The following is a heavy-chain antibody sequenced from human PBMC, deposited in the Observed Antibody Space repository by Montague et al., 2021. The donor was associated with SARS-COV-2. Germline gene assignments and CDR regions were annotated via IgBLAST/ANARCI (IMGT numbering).Heavy chain of an antibody. CDR2: IYYSGST. Sequence: SETLSLTCTGSGGSSSSYYWSWIRQPPGKGLEWIGYIYYSGSTNYNPSLKSRVTISVDTSKNQFSLKLSSVTAADTAVYYCAGTYYDFWSGFIHYYYMDVWGKGTTGTVSS. J-gene: IGHJ6*03. CDR3: AGTYYDFWSGFIHYYYMDV. D-gene: IGHD3-3*01. CDR1: GGSSSSYY. V-gene: IGHV4-59*01.